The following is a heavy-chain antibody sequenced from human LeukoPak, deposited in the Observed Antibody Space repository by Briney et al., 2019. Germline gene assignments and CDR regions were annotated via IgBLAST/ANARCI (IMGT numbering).Heavy chain of an antibody. Sequence: GRSLRLSCAASGFTFSSYAMHWVRQAPGKGLEWVAVISYDGSNKYYADSVRGRFTISRDNSKNTLYLQMNSLRGEDTAVYYCARDDGFYSASGIYQNYFDHWGQGILVTVSP. D-gene: IGHD3-10*01. CDR3: ARDDGFYSASGIYQNYFDH. CDR1: GFTFSSYA. V-gene: IGHV3-30*04. J-gene: IGHJ4*02. CDR2: ISYDGSNK.